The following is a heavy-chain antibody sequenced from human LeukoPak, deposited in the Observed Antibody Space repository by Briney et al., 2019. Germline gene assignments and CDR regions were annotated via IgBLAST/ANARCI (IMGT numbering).Heavy chain of an antibody. D-gene: IGHD5-18*01. CDR2: ISHDGSEK. J-gene: IGHJ6*02. CDR1: GFTFSTYA. V-gene: IGHV3-30*04. CDR3: ARGRYGRTRPLSGGFGMDV. Sequence: PGGSLRLSCAASGFTFSTYAMHWVRQAPGKGLEWLAVISHDGSEKYYADSVKGRFTISRDNSNNTLHLQMNSLRVEDTAVFYCARGRYGRTRPLSGGFGMDVWGQGTTVTVSS.